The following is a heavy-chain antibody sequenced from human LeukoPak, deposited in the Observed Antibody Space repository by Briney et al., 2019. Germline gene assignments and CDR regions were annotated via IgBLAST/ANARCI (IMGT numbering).Heavy chain of an antibody. Sequence: SETLSLTCTVSGGSISPYYWNWIRQPAGKGLEWMGRIDTGGNTNYNSSLKSRVTMSVDTSKNQFSLKLKSVTAADTAVYYCAREASGWNFDHWGQGTLVTVSS. CDR3: AREASGWNFDH. D-gene: IGHD6-19*01. J-gene: IGHJ4*02. CDR2: IDTGGNT. V-gene: IGHV4-4*07. CDR1: GGSISPYY.